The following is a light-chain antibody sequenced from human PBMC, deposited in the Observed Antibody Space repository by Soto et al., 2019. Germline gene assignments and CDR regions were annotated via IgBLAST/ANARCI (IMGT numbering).Light chain of an antibody. CDR3: QVWDRISDSYV. CDR1: NIGSNS. J-gene: IGLJ1*01. CDR2: DDS. Sequence: SYELTQSPSVSVAPGQTARITCGGNNIGSNSVHWYQQRPGQAPVLVVYDDSDRPSGIPERFSGSNSGHTATLTISRVEAGDEAEYFCQVWDRISDSYVFGTGTKLTVL. V-gene: IGLV3-21*02.